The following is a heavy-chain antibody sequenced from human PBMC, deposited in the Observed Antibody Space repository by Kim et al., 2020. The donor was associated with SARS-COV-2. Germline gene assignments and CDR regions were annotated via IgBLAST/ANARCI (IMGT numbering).Heavy chain of an antibody. CDR1: GYSFTSYW. J-gene: IGHJ6*02. CDR3: AREMSGYWPGGYYYYYGMDV. CDR2: IDPSDSYT. D-gene: IGHD3-3*01. V-gene: IGHV5-10-1*01. Sequence: GESLKISCKGSGYSFTSYWISWVRQMPGKGLEWMGRIDPSDSYTNYSPSFQGHVTISADKSISTAYLQWSSLKASDTAMYYCAREMSGYWPGGYYYYYGMDVWGQGTTVTVSS.